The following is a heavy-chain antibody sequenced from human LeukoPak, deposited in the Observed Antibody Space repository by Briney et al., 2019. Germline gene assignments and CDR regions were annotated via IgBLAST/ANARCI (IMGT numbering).Heavy chain of an antibody. V-gene: IGHV1-2*02. Sequence: EASVKVSCKASGYTFTGYYMHWVRQAPGQGLEWMGWINPNSGGTNYAQKFQGRVTMTRDTSISTAYMELSRLRSDDTAVYYCARVPITMVRGDAFDIWGQGTMVTVSS. D-gene: IGHD3-10*01. CDR1: GYTFTGYY. CDR2: INPNSGGT. CDR3: ARVPITMVRGDAFDI. J-gene: IGHJ3*02.